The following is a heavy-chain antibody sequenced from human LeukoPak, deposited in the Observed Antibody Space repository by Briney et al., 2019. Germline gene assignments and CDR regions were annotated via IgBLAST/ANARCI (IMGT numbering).Heavy chain of an antibody. V-gene: IGHV1-69*01. Sequence: ASVKVSCKASGGTFSSYAISWVRQALGQGLEWMGGIIPIFGTANYTQKFQGRVTITADESTSTAYMELSSLRSEDTAVYYCARHTYSSASRKVRFFDYWGQGTLVTVSS. CDR1: GGTFSSYA. CDR3: ARHTYSSASRKVRFFDY. D-gene: IGHD6-19*01. CDR2: IIPIFGTA. J-gene: IGHJ4*02.